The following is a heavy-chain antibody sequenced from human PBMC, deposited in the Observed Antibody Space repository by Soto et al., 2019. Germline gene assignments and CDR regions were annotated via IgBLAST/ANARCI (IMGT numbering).Heavy chain of an antibody. CDR3: ATVNEGSYYYDSSGYYQGRWFDP. Sequence: EVQLLESGGGLVQPGGSLRLSCAASGFTFSSYAMSWVRQAPGKGLEWVSAISGSGGSTYYADFVKGRFTISRDNSKNTLYLQMNSLRAEDTAVYYCATVNEGSYYYDSSGYYQGRWFDPWGQGTLVTVSS. V-gene: IGHV3-23*01. J-gene: IGHJ5*02. D-gene: IGHD3-22*01. CDR2: ISGSGGST. CDR1: GFTFSSYA.